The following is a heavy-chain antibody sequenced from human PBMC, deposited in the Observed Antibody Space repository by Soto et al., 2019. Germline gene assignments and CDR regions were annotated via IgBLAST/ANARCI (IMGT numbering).Heavy chain of an antibody. CDR3: VRELGLAY. V-gene: IGHV3-7*03. Sequence: VSLSLSFAASGFTLSNYCVTGVGQAPGKGLEWVANINKDVSQKNYVDSVKGRFTIARDNGQNSLSLQINSLRVEDTDVYYCVRELGLAYWGQGALVTVSS. CDR2: INKDVSQK. J-gene: IGHJ4*02. CDR1: GFTLSNYC. D-gene: IGHD7-27*01.